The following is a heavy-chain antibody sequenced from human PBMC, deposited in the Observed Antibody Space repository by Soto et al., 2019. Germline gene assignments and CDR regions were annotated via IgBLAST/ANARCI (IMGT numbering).Heavy chain of an antibody. Sequence: TLSLTCTVSGGSISSYYWSWIRQPPGKGLEWIGYIYYSGSTNYNPSLKSRVTISVDTSKNQFSLKLNSMTAADTAVYYCARHNYGSGSTYFDHRGQGTLVTVSS. CDR2: IYYSGST. V-gene: IGHV4-59*08. D-gene: IGHD3-10*01. CDR3: ARHNYGSGSTYFDH. J-gene: IGHJ4*02. CDR1: GGSISSYY.